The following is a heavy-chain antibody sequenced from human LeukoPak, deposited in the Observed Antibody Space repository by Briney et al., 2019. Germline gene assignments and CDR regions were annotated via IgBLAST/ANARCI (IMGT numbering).Heavy chain of an antibody. V-gene: IGHV1-2*02. D-gene: IGHD3-22*01. CDR3: ARALSPRITMIVVVETFDY. CDR2: INPNSGGT. CDR1: GYTFTGYY. Sequence: ASVKVSCKASGYTFTGYYMHWVRQAPGQGLEWMGWINPNSGGTNYAQKFQGRVTMTRDTSISTAYMELSRLRSDGTAVYYCARALSPRITMIVVVETFDYWGQGTLVTVSS. J-gene: IGHJ4*02.